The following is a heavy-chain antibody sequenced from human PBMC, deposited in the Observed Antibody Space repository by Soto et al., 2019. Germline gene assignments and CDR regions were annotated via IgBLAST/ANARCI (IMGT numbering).Heavy chain of an antibody. CDR2: INPNSGGT. CDR3: ARGPAVHSGMDV. D-gene: IGHD1-1*01. Sequence: ASVKVSCKASGYTFTGYYMHWVRQAPGQGLEWMGWINPNSGGTNYAQKFQGRVTMTRDTSISTAYMELSRLRSDNTAVYYCARGPAVHSGMDVWGKGTTVTVSS. V-gene: IGHV1-2*02. CDR1: GYTFTGYY. J-gene: IGHJ6*04.